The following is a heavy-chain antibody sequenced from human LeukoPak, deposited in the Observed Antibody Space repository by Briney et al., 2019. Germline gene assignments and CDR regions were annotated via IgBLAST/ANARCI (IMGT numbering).Heavy chain of an antibody. D-gene: IGHD5-18*01. Sequence: SETLSLTCTVSGGSISSYYWSWIRLPPGKGLEWIGYIYYTGATYYNPSLKSRVTISLDTSKNQFSLKLSSVTAADAAVYYCAGAGYSYRTGYYFDYWGQGALVTVSS. CDR2: IYYTGAT. CDR1: GGSISSYY. V-gene: IGHV4-59*01. J-gene: IGHJ4*02. CDR3: AGAGYSYRTGYYFDY.